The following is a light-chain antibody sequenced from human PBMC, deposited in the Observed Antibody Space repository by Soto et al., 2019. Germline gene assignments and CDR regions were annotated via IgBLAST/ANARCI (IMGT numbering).Light chain of an antibody. V-gene: IGLV2-14*03. J-gene: IGLJ1*01. CDR1: SSEIGAYNY. Sequence: QSVLTQPASVSGSPGQSITISRTRTSSEIGAYNYVSWYRQHPGKAPKLMIYDVNIRPSGVSDRFSGSKSANTASLDISGLQAEDEADYFCSSYTTIGTIVFGTGTKVTVL. CDR3: SSYTTIGTIV. CDR2: DVN.